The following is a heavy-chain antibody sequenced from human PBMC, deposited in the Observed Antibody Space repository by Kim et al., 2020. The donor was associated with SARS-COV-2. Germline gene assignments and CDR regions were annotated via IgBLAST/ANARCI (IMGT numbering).Heavy chain of an antibody. J-gene: IGHJ6*01. D-gene: IGHD2-2*01. V-gene: IGHV3-13*01. Sequence: GGSLRLSCAASGFTFSSYDMHWVRQATGKGLEWVSAIGTAGDTYYPGSVKGRFTXSRENXXNSLXXQXXSLRXXXTAXXXCAXGGSXXXRGXXXYY. CDR2: IGTAGDT. CDR3: AXGGSXXXRGXXXYY. CDR1: GFTFSSYD.